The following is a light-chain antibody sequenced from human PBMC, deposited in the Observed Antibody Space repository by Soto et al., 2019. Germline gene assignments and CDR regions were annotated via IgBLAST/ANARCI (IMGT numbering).Light chain of an antibody. CDR1: SSTIGAGYD. CDR3: QSYDSSLSVV. Sequence: QPVLTQPPSVSGAPGQRVTISCTGSSSTIGAGYDVHWYQQLPGTAPKLLIYGTSNRPSGVPDRFSGSKSGTSASLAITGLQAEDEADYYCQSYDSSLSVVFGGGTKLTVL. CDR2: GTS. V-gene: IGLV1-40*01. J-gene: IGLJ2*01.